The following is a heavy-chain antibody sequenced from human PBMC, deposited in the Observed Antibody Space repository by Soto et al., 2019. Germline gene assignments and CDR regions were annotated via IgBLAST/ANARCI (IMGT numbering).Heavy chain of an antibody. CDR3: ARDGLQGYNYYGMDV. Sequence: QVQLQESGPGLVKPSETLSLTCTVSGGSISSYYWNWIRQPPGKGLEWIGYIYYSGYTKYNPSLKSRVTMLVDTSKNQFSLKLSSVTAADTAVYYCARDGLQGYNYYGMDVWGQGTTVTVSS. V-gene: IGHV4-59*01. J-gene: IGHJ6*02. CDR1: GGSISSYY. D-gene: IGHD4-4*01. CDR2: IYYSGYT.